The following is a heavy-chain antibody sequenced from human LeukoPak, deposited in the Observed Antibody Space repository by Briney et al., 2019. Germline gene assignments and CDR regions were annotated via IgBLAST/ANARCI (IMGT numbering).Heavy chain of an antibody. CDR1: GGSISSGIYY. Sequence: PSQTLSLTCTVSGGSISSGIYYWSWIRQPAGKGLEWIGRIYTSGSTTYNPSLKSRVTISVDTSKNQFSLKLSSVTAADTAVYYCANMSRITMFTYDYWGPGNLVTVSS. D-gene: IGHD3-10*02. V-gene: IGHV4-61*02. CDR3: ANMSRITMFTYDY. CDR2: IYTSGST. J-gene: IGHJ4*02.